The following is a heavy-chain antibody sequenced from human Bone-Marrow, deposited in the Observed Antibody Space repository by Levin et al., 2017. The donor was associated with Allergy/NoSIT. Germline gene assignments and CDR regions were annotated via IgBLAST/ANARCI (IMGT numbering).Heavy chain of an antibody. J-gene: IGHJ6*03. D-gene: IGHD3-10*01. CDR3: ARVRPYGSGTLFMDV. Sequence: KSGGSLRLSCKGSGYDLGNNYLTSYYIAWVRQMPGKGLECLGIINPSDSDTRYKPSFQGQVTISADQSTNTAYLQWSSLKASDTAMYYCARVRPYGSGTLFMDVWGKGTTVTVSS. V-gene: IGHV5-51*01. CDR2: INPSDSDT. CDR1: GYDLGNNYLTSYY.